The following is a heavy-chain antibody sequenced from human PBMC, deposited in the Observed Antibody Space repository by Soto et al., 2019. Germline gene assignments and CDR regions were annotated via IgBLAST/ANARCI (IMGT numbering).Heavy chain of an antibody. D-gene: IGHD1-1*01. CDR3: ARVAGHKNARFDT. J-gene: IGHJ4*02. CDR1: GYTFTYYY. V-gene: IGHV1-46*01. Sequence: ASVKVSCKASGYTFTYYYIHCVRQAPGQGLEWMGIINPNSGSTTYAQKFQGRVTMTRDTSITTTYMELNSLTSDDTAVYYCARVAGHKNARFDTWGQGALVTVSS. CDR2: INPNSGST.